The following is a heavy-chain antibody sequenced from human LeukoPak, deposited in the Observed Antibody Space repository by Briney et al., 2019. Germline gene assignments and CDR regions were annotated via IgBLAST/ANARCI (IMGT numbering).Heavy chain of an antibody. CDR3: VRDPGWGAIDY. CDR1: GFTFSNFW. CDR2: IKEDGSTI. Sequence: PGGSLRLSCAASGFTFSNFWMSWVRQAPGKGLEWVADIKEDGSTILFVDSMRGRFTISRDNAKNSLYLQMNSLGVEDTGVYYCVRDPGWGAIDYWGRGILVTVTS. J-gene: IGHJ4*02. V-gene: IGHV3-7*01. D-gene: IGHD7-27*01.